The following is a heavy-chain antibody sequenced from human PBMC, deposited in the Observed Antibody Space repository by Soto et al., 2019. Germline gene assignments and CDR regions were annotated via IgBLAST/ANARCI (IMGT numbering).Heavy chain of an antibody. CDR3: ARDDDNDANALDY. CDR1: GGTFSSYA. V-gene: IGHV3-33*01. J-gene: IGHJ4*02. CDR2: IWNDGIRK. Sequence: SCKASGGTFSSYAISWVRQAPGKGLEWVALIWNDGIRKVYVDSVKGRFTISRDNSKNTLDLQMNNLRDEDTAVYYCARDDDNDANALDYWGPGTLVTVSS.